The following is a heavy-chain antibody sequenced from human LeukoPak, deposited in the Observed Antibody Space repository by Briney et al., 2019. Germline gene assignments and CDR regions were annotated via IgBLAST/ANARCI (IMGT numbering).Heavy chain of an antibody. CDR2: IYYSGST. CDR1: GGSISSYY. D-gene: IGHD2-15*01. Sequence: SETLSLTCTVSGGSISSYYWTWIRQPPGKGLEWIGYIYYSGSTNYNPSLKSRVTISVDTSKNQFSLKLSSVTAADTAVYYCARGCSGGSCYPSSRYYYYYYMDVWGKGTPVTVSS. CDR3: ARGCSGGSCYPSSRYYYYYYMDV. V-gene: IGHV4-59*01. J-gene: IGHJ6*03.